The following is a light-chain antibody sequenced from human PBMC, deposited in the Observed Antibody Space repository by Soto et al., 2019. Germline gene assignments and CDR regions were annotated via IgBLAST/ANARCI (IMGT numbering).Light chain of an antibody. CDR1: QGISSY. CDR2: AAS. J-gene: IGKJ1*01. CDR3: QQYYSDPLWT. Sequence: AIRMTQSPSSLSASTGDRVTITCRASQGISSYLAWYQQKPGKAPKLLIYAASTLQSGVPSRFSGSGSGTDFTLTISCLQSEDLATYYGQQYYSDPLWTFGQGTKVEIK. V-gene: IGKV1-8*01.